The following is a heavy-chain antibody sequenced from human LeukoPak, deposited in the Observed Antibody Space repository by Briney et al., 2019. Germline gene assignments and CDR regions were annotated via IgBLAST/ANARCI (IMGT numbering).Heavy chain of an antibody. CDR2: ISGSGGTT. J-gene: IGHJ4*02. D-gene: IGHD1-26*01. V-gene: IGHV3-23*01. CDR1: GFNFSNYA. CDR3: AKDIRLGVTQPYYFDS. Sequence: GGSLRLSCAASGFNFSNYAMSWVRQAPGKGLEWVSGISGSGGTTYYADSVKGRVTISRDNSKNTLDLQMTSLTAEDTALYYCAKDIRLGVTQPYYFDSWGQGALVTVSS.